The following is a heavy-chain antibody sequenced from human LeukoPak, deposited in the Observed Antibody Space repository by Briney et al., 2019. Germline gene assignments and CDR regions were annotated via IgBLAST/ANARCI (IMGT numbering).Heavy chain of an antibody. J-gene: IGHJ6*03. CDR3: ARGYCTNGVCYTWGSNCYYMDV. V-gene: IGHV4-59*01. CDR2: IYYSGST. CDR1: GGSISSYY. D-gene: IGHD2-8*01. Sequence: SETLSLTCTVSGGSISSYYWSWIRQPPGKGLEWIGYIYYSGSTNYNPSLKSRVTISVDTSKNQFSLKLSSVTAADTAVYYCARGYCTNGVCYTWGSNCYYMDVWGKGTTVAVSS.